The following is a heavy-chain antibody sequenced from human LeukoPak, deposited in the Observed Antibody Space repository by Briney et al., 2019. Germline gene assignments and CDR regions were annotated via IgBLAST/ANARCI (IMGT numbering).Heavy chain of an antibody. Sequence: GGSLRLSCAASGFTFRTYAMTWVRQAPGKGLEWVGRIKSKTDGGTTDYAAPVKGRFTISRDDSKNTLYLQMNSLKTEDTAVYYCTTGGYGDYEYFQHWGQGTLVTVSS. D-gene: IGHD4-17*01. CDR1: GFTFRTYA. CDR2: IKSKTDGGTT. CDR3: TTGGYGDYEYFQH. V-gene: IGHV3-15*01. J-gene: IGHJ1*01.